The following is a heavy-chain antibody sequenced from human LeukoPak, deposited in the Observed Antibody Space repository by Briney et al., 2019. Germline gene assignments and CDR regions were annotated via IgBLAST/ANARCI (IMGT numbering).Heavy chain of an antibody. D-gene: IGHD3-22*01. Sequence: PGGSLRLSCAASGFTFSSYSMNWVRQAPGKGLEWVSSISSSSSYIYYADSVKGRFTISRDNAKNSLYLQMNSLRAEDTAVYYCARLVSSGPYDAFDIWGQGTMVTVSS. V-gene: IGHV3-21*01. CDR3: ARLVSSGPYDAFDI. J-gene: IGHJ3*02. CDR2: ISSSSSYI. CDR1: GFTFSSYS.